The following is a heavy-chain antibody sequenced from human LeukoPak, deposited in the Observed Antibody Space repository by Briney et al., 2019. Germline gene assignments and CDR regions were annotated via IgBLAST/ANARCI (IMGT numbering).Heavy chain of an antibody. J-gene: IGHJ4*02. CDR2: IYYSGST. Sequence: SETLSLTCTVSGYSISSGDYWGWIRQPPGKGLEWIGYIYYSGSTNPSLKSRVTISVDTSKNQFSLKLSSVTAADTAVYYCARDSPYGSGSYYVYWGQGTLVTVSS. D-gene: IGHD3-10*01. CDR3: ARDSPYGSGSYYVY. V-gene: IGHV4-38-2*02. CDR1: GYSISSGDY.